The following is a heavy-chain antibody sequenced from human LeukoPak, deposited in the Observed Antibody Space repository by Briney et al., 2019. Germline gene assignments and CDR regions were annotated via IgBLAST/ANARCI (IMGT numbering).Heavy chain of an antibody. V-gene: IGHV4-59*01. CDR2: IYYSGST. CDR3: ARCTSYYYGSGSGINWFDP. Sequence: SETLSLTCTVSGGSISSYYWSWIRQPPGKGLEWIGYIYYSGSTNYNPSLKSRVTISVDTSKNQFSLKLSSVTAADTAVYYCARCTSYYYGSGSGINWFDPWGQGTLVTVSS. D-gene: IGHD3-10*01. CDR1: GGSISSYY. J-gene: IGHJ5*02.